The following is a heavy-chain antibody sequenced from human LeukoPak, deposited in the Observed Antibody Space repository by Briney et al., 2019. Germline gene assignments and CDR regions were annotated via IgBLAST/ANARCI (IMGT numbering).Heavy chain of an antibody. Sequence: SGTLSLTCAVSGGSIITTNWWSWVRQPPGKGLEWIGEVDLNGATNYNPSLESRVSMSIDKSRNHSSLKLTSVTAADTATYYCTRESGAFSPFGFWGQGTLVTVSS. V-gene: IGHV4-4*02. J-gene: IGHJ4*02. CDR2: VDLNGAT. CDR3: TRESGAFSPFGF. CDR1: GGSIITTNW. D-gene: IGHD1-26*01.